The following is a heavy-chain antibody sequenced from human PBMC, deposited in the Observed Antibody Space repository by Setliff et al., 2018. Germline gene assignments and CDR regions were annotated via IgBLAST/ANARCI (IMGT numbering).Heavy chain of an antibody. CDR2: IRPYIGHT. CDR1: GYNLDEFG. D-gene: IGHD3-22*01. Sequence: ASVKVSCKASGYNLDEFGINWRRQATGKGLEWMGWIRPYIGHTIYAQKFQGRVTMTTDAPTSTAYMELTSLRHDDTAVYYCARVVAHTHFYDRSDYYFDGLDIWGQGAKVTVSS. V-gene: IGHV1-18*01. CDR3: ARVVAHTHFYDRSDYYFDGLDI. J-gene: IGHJ3*02.